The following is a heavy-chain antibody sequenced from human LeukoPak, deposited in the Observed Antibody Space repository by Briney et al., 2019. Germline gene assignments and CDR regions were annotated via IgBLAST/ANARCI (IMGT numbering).Heavy chain of an antibody. CDR3: ARGIAVAVLDY. D-gene: IGHD6-19*01. V-gene: IGHV3-21*01. CDR1: GFTFNNYN. CDR2: ITSSGTYI. J-gene: IGHJ4*02. Sequence: GGSLRLSCAASGFTFNNYNMNWVRQAPGKALEWVSSITSSGTYIFYADSVKGRFTISRDNAKNSLYLQMNSLRAEDTAVYYCARGIAVAVLDYWGQGTLVTVSS.